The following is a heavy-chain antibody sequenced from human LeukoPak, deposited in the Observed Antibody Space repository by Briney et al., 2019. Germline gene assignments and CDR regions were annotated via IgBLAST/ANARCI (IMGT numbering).Heavy chain of an antibody. CDR2: INPSGGST. CDR3: ARAGSWYAPPSPGGMDV. V-gene: IGHV1-46*01. J-gene: IGHJ6*02. CDR1: GYTFTSYY. Sequence: GASVKVSCKASGYTFTSYYMHWVRQAPGQGLEWMGIINPSGGSTSYAQKFQGRVTMTRDTSTSTVYMELSSLRSEDTAVYYCARAGSWYAPPSPGGMDVWGQGTTVTVS. D-gene: IGHD6-13*01.